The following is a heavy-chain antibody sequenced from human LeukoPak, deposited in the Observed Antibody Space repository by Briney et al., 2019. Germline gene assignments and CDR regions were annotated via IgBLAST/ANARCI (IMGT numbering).Heavy chain of an antibody. J-gene: IGHJ5*02. Sequence: SETLSLTCAVYGGSFSGYYWSWIRQPPGKGLEWIGEINHSGSTNYNPSLKSRVTISVDTSKNQFSLKLSSVTAADTAVYYCARAGFQYYYDSSGYYPVGNWFDPWGQGTLVTVSS. V-gene: IGHV4-34*01. CDR3: ARAGFQYYYDSSGYYPVGNWFDP. CDR1: GGSFSGYY. CDR2: INHSGST. D-gene: IGHD3-22*01.